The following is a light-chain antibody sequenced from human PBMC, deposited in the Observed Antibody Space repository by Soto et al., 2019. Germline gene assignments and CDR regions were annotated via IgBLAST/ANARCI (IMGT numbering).Light chain of an antibody. CDR1: QSVSSN. CDR2: DAS. J-gene: IGKJ4*01. CDR3: QQYNNWPPPLT. V-gene: IGKV3-15*01. Sequence: EIVMTQSPATLSVSPGERATLSCRASQSVSSNLGWYQQKPGQAPRVLVYDASARATGIPARFSGSGSGKEFTLTISSLQSEDFAVYYCQQYNNWPPPLTFGGGTKVEIK.